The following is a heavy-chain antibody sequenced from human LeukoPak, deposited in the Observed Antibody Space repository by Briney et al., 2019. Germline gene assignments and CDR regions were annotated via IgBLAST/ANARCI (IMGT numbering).Heavy chain of an antibody. CDR1: GDSISSSNYY. J-gene: IGHJ4*02. CDR3: AGEKAYGSGSYVDY. Sequence: PSETLSLTCTVSGDSISSSNYYWGWIRQPPGKGLEWIGSIYYSGSPYYNPSLKSRVTISVDTSKNQFSLKLSSVTAADTAVYYCAGEKAYGSGSYVDYWGQGTLVTVSS. CDR2: IYYSGSP. D-gene: IGHD3-10*01. V-gene: IGHV4-39*07.